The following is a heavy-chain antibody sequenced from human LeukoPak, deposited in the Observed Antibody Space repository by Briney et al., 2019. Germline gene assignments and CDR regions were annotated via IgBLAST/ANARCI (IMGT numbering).Heavy chain of an antibody. D-gene: IGHD3-16*02. CDR1: GFTFSSYA. V-gene: IGHV3-23*01. CDR2: ISGSGGST. J-gene: IGHJ3*02. CDR3: AKVITFGGVIVDAFDI. Sequence: GGSLRLSCAASGFTFSSYAMSWVRQAPGKGLEWVSAISGSGGSTYYADSVKGRFTISRDNSKNTLYLQMNSLRAEDTAVYYCAKVITFGGVIVDAFDIWGQGTMVTVSS.